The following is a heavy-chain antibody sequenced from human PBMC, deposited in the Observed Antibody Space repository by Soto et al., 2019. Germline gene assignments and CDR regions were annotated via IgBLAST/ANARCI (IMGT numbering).Heavy chain of an antibody. J-gene: IGHJ4*02. Sequence: VGSLRLSCQASGFNFDNYGMHWVRQAPGKGLEWVAVITYDGSNKYYADSVKGRFTISRDNSKNTLSLHLNTLKPEDTAVYHCAKDRVGGTFYTPLGFWGQGTLVTVSS. CDR3: AKDRVGGTFYTPLGF. CDR2: ITYDGSNK. V-gene: IGHV3-30*18. CDR1: GFNFDNYG. D-gene: IGHD1-7*01.